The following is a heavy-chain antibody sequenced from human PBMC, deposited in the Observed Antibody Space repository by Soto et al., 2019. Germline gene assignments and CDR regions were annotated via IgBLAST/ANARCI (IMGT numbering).Heavy chain of an antibody. J-gene: IGHJ4*02. CDR3: ARGLIDSYPGSRIFEF. CDR1: VITFGSRA. D-gene: IGHD3-10*01. V-gene: IGHV3-23*01. Sequence: GGSLRLSCVSSVITFGSRAMSCVRHSPGEGLEWVSTITDTGGDAKYADSVRGRFTISRDNSKKTLYLQMSSLRADDSAVYFCARGLIDSYPGSRIFEFWGRGTLVMVSS. CDR2: ITDTGGDA.